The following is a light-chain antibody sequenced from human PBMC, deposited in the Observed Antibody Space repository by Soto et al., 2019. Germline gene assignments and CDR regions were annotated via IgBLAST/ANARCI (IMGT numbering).Light chain of an antibody. CDR1: QSVSSSY. V-gene: IGKV3-20*01. CDR3: QQYGSSPLFV. Sequence: EIVLTQSPGTLSLSPGERATLSCRASQSVSSSYLAWYQQKPGQAPRLLIYGASSRATAIPDRFSGSGSGTDLTLTISRLEPEDFAVYYCQQYGSSPLFVFVGGTKVEI. CDR2: GAS. J-gene: IGKJ4*01.